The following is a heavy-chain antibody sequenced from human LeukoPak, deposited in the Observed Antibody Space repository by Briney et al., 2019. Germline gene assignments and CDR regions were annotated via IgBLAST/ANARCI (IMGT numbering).Heavy chain of an antibody. CDR3: VRSGYDYDWFDP. CDR2: IIAILDTA. V-gene: IGHV1-69*08. J-gene: IGHJ5*02. Sequence: ASVKVACKASGGCFSDYSISWVRQAPGQGLEWMGRIIAILDTAHYAQKFQGRFTITADKSTTTVYIELSSLRSDDTAVYYCVRSGYDYDWFDPWGQGTLVTVSS. CDR1: GGCFSDYS. D-gene: IGHD5-12*01.